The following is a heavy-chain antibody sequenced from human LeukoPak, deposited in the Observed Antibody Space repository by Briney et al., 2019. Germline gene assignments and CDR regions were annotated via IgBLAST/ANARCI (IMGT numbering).Heavy chain of an antibody. CDR3: ARGSGYSYGYTLDY. D-gene: IGHD5-18*01. Sequence: GGSLRLSCAASGFTFNSYNMNWVRQAPGKGLEYVSAISSNGVSTYYADSVKGRFTISRDNAKNTMYLQMNSLRAEDTAVYYCARGSGYSYGYTLDYWGQGALVTVSS. J-gene: IGHJ4*02. CDR1: GFTFNSYN. V-gene: IGHV3-64*04. CDR2: ISSNGVST.